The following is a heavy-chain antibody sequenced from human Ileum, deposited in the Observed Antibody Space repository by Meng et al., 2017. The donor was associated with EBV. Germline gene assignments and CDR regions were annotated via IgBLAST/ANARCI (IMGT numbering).Heavy chain of an antibody. J-gene: IGHJ4*02. D-gene: IGHD3-10*01. CDR3: ARSSPIVRWLDY. Sequence: VSGLGHASGPCSLTVAVTGYSGRGRDWWIGVRQPPGKGLEWIGEVNHDGSTNYHPSLKSRVTISLDKSKNEVNLHLHSLTAADTAVYFCARSSPIVRWLDYWGQGTLVTVSS. CDR1: GYSGRGRDW. V-gene: IGHV4-4*02. CDR2: VNHDGST.